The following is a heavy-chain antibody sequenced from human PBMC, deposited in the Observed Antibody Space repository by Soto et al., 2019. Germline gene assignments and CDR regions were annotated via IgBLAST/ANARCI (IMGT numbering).Heavy chain of an antibody. CDR3: ERTDTAMVHPFDC. V-gene: IGHV3-21*01. Sequence: QRLSCAASGFTFTHYSMNWVRQAPGKGLEWVSSISSSSSYIYYADSVKGRFTISRDNAKNSLYLQMNSLRAEDTAVYYCERTDTAMVHPFDCWGQGTLVTVSS. CDR1: GFTFTHYS. D-gene: IGHD5-18*01. J-gene: IGHJ4*02. CDR2: ISSSSSYI.